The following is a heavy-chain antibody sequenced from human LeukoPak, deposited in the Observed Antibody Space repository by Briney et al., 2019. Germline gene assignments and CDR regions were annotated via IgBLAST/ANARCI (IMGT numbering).Heavy chain of an antibody. Sequence: PSQTLSLTCTVSGGPISSGGYYWSWIRQPPGKGLEWIGYIYHSGSTYYNPSLKSRVTISVDRSKNQFSLKLSSVTAADTAVYYCARDILGDCSSTSCPPAWGQGTLVTVSS. CDR1: GGPISSGGYY. V-gene: IGHV4-30-2*01. CDR3: ARDILGDCSSTSCPPA. CDR2: IYHSGST. J-gene: IGHJ5*02. D-gene: IGHD2-2*01.